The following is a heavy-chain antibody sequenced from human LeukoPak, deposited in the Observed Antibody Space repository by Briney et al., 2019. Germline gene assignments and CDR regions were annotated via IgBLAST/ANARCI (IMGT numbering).Heavy chain of an antibody. J-gene: IGHJ4*02. Sequence: SETLSLTCTVSGGSISSYYWTWIRQPPGKGLEWIGYIYHSRSTNYNPSLKSRVTISVDTSKNQLSLKLSSVTAADTAVYFCARGLWFGEFSSDYWGQGTLVTVSS. D-gene: IGHD3-10*01. CDR3: ARGLWFGEFSSDY. CDR1: GGSISSYY. CDR2: IYHSRST. V-gene: IGHV4-59*08.